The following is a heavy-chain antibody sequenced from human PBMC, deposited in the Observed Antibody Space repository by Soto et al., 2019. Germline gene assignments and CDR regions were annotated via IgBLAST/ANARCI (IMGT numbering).Heavy chain of an antibody. CDR1: GYSFTSYG. D-gene: IGHD3-22*01. CDR2: ISAYNGNK. CDR3: ARYYDSSGYWFDP. Sequence: ASVKVSCKASGYSFTSYGISWVRQAPGQGLEWMGWISAYNGNKKYAQKLQGRVTMTTDTSTSTAYMELSSLRSEDTAVYYCARYYDSSGYWFDPWGQGTLVTVSS. J-gene: IGHJ5*02. V-gene: IGHV1-18*01.